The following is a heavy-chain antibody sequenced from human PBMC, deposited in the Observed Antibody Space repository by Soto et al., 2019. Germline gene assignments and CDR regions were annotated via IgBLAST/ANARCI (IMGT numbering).Heavy chain of an antibody. CDR1: GGSIRSYY. V-gene: IGHV4-59*01. J-gene: IGHJ4*02. Sequence: SETLSLTCTVSGGSIRSYYWTWIRQPPGKGLEWLGYIFYSGSTFYNPSLKSRVTISIHTSKSQFSLQLTSVNAADTAVYYCARGAADTAMVDSWGQGTLVTVS. CDR2: IFYSGST. CDR3: ARGAADTAMVDS. D-gene: IGHD5-18*01.